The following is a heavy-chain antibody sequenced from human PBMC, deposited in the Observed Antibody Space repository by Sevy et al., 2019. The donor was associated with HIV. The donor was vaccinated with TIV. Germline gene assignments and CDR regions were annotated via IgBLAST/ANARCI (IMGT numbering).Heavy chain of an antibody. CDR3: ARGEAATPALPGEENWFDP. CDR2: INHSEDS. D-gene: IGHD2-15*01. V-gene: IGHV4-34*01. CDR1: GGSFSPYY. J-gene: IGHJ5*02. Sequence: SETLSLTCAIYGGSFSPYYWSWIRQSPGKGLEWIGEINHSEDSNYNPSLKSRVTISVDTSKNQFSLRLNSVTAADTAVYYCARGEAATPALPGEENWFDPWGQGTLVTVSS.